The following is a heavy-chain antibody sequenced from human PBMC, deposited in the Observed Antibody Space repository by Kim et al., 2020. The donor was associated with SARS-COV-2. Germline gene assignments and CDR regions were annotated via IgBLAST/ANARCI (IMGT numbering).Heavy chain of an antibody. V-gene: IGHV4-59*01. CDR3: ARAPSRYYYDSSGYYFDL. CDR1: GGSISSYY. J-gene: IGHJ2*01. Sequence: SETLSLTCTVSGGSISSYYWSWIRQPPGKGLEWIGYIYYSGSTNYNPSLKSRVTISVDTSKNQFSLKLSSVTAADTAVYYCARAPSRYYYDSSGYYFDLWGRGTLVTVSS. CDR2: IYYSGST. D-gene: IGHD3-22*01.